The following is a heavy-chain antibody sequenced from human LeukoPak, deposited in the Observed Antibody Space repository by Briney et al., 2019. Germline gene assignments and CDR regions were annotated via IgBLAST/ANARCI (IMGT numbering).Heavy chain of an antibody. J-gene: IGHJ6*04. D-gene: IGHD3-10*02. CDR1: GFTLSSYE. CDR3: AELGITMIGGV. V-gene: IGHV3-48*03. CDR2: ICSSGSTI. Sequence: GGSLRLSCAASGFTLSSYEMNWVRQAPGEGLECVSYICSSGSTIYYADSVKGRFTISRDNDKNSLYLQMNSLRAEDRAVYYCAELGITMIGGVWGKGTTVTISS.